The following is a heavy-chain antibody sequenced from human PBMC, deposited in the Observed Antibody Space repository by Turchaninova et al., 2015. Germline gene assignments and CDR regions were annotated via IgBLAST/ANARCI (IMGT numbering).Heavy chain of an antibody. V-gene: IGHV3-15*01. CDR2: IKAKTESLTT. CDR1: GFAFTTAW. J-gene: IGHJ6*03. Sequence: EVQLVESGGGLVQPGGSLRLSCGASGFAFTTAWLRWVRQAPGKGREWVGRIKAKTESLTTDYVAPVKDRFTMSRDDSKNTLYLQISNLNTEDTAVYYCTWLYYSYLAFWGKGTTVTVAS. D-gene: IGHD2-15*01. CDR3: TWLYYSYLAF.